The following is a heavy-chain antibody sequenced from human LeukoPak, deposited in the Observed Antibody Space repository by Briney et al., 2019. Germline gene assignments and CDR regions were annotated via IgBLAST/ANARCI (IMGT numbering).Heavy chain of an antibody. J-gene: IGHJ4*02. CDR3: ARDESQEMVTIRGFDY. D-gene: IGHD5-24*01. Sequence: GGSLRLSCAAPGFTFSSYWMHWVRQAPGKGLVWVSCINRDGSTIRYADSVKGRFTISRDNAKSTLYLQINSLRPEDTAVYYCARDESQEMVTIRGFDYWGQGTLVTVSS. CDR1: GFTFSSYW. V-gene: IGHV3-74*01. CDR2: INRDGSTI.